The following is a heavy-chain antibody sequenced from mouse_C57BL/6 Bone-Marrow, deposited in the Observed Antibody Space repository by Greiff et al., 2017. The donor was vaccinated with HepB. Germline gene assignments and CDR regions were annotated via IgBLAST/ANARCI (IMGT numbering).Heavy chain of an antibody. Sequence: VQLVESGAELVKPGASVKISCKASGYAFSSYWMNWVKQRPGKGLEWIGQIYPGDGDTNYNGKFKGKATLTADKSSSTAYMQLSSLTSEDSAVYFCARYGYGSSPFAMDYWGQGTSVTVSS. CDR3: ARYGYGSSPFAMDY. D-gene: IGHD1-1*01. CDR1: GYAFSSYW. V-gene: IGHV1-80*01. CDR2: IYPGDGDT. J-gene: IGHJ4*01.